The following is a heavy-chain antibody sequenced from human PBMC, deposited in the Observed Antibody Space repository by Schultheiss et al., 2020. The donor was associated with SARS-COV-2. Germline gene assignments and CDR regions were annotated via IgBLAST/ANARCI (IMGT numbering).Heavy chain of an antibody. J-gene: IGHJ5*02. Sequence: GESLKISCAASGFTFSSYAMHWVRQAPGKGLEWVAVISYDGSNKYYADSVKGRFTISRDNSKNTLYLQMNSLRAEDTAVYYCAKRRSSSWYGGNWFDPWGQGTLVTVSS. V-gene: IGHV3-30-3*02. D-gene: IGHD6-13*01. CDR2: ISYDGSNK. CDR3: AKRRSSSWYGGNWFDP. CDR1: GFTFSSYA.